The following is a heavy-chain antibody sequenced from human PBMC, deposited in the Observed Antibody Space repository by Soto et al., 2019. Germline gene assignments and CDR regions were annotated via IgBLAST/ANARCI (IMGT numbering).Heavy chain of an antibody. CDR3: ARDTQDTWIQETNQFDY. CDR2: INPSGGST. D-gene: IGHD5-18*01. J-gene: IGHJ4*02. Sequence: QVQLVQSGAEVKKPGASVKVSCKASGYTFTSYYMHWVRQAPGQGLEWMGIINPSGGSTSYAQKFQGRVTMTRDTSTSTVYMELSSLRSEDTAVYYCARDTQDTWIQETNQFDYWGQGTLVTVSS. V-gene: IGHV1-46*01. CDR1: GYTFTSYY.